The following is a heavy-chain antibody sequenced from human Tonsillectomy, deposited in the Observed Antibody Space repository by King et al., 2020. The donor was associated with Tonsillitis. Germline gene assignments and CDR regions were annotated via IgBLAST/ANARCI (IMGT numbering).Heavy chain of an antibody. V-gene: IGHV3-30*18. D-gene: IGHD6-19*01. CDR2: ISYDGSDK. CDR3: AKNYPSSGWNIFDY. J-gene: IGHJ4*02. CDR1: GFTFSNYG. Sequence: VQLVESGGGVVQPGRSLRLSCAASGFTFSNYGMHWVRQAPGKGLEWVAVISYDGSDKSYADSVKGRFTISRDNSKNTLYLQMNSLRTEDTAVYYCAKNYPSSGWNIFDYWGQGILVTVSS.